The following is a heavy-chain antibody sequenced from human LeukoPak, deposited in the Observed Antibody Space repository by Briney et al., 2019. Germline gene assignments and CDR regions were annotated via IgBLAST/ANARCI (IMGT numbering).Heavy chain of an antibody. V-gene: IGHV4-39*01. Sequence: SETLSLTCTVSGGSISSSSYYWGWIRQPPGKGLEWIGSIYYSGSTYYNPSLKSRVTISVDTSKNQFSLKLSSVTAADTAVYYCARQTYYYDSSGYRWGQGTLVTVSS. CDR3: ARQTYYYDSSGYR. D-gene: IGHD3-22*01. CDR1: GGSISSSSYY. CDR2: IYYSGST. J-gene: IGHJ4*02.